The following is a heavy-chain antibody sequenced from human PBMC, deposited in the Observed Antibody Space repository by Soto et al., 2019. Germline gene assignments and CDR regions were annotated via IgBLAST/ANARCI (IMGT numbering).Heavy chain of an antibody. D-gene: IGHD3-22*01. Sequence: ETLSLTCTVSGGSMSPYYWSWIRQPPGKGLEWIGYIYYTGSTSYNPSLKSRVTISVDTSKTQFSLKLSSVTAADTALYYCARSFYESSGYYPLWGQGTLVTVSS. CDR3: ARSFYESSGYYPL. CDR1: GGSMSPYY. CDR2: IYYTGST. V-gene: IGHV4-59*01. J-gene: IGHJ4*02.